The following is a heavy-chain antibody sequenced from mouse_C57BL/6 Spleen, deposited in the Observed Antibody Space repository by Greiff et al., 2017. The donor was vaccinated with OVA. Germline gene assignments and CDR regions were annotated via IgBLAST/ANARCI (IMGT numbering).Heavy chain of an antibody. J-gene: IGHJ4*01. CDR3: AINYGSSYNYAMDY. D-gene: IGHD1-1*01. CDR1: GYTFTSYW. CDR2: INPSSGYT. Sequence: QVHVKQSGAELAKPGASVKLSCKASGYTFTSYWMHWVKQRPGQGLEWIGYINPSSGYTKYNQKFKDKATLTADKSSSTAYMQLSSLTYEDSAVDYCAINYGSSYNYAMDYWGQGTSVTVSS. V-gene: IGHV1-7*01.